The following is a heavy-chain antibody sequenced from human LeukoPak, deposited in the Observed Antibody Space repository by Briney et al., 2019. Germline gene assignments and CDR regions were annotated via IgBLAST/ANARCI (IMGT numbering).Heavy chain of an antibody. J-gene: IGHJ4*02. Sequence: GGSLRLSCAASGFTFSNYWMHWVRQAPGKGLEWVAVISYDGSNKYYADSVKGRFTISRDNSKNTLHLQMNSLRAEDTAVYYCARDYDYEDGGGFDHWGQGTLVTVSS. CDR1: GFTFSNYW. D-gene: IGHD3-22*01. CDR2: ISYDGSNK. CDR3: ARDYDYEDGGGFDH. V-gene: IGHV3-30*03.